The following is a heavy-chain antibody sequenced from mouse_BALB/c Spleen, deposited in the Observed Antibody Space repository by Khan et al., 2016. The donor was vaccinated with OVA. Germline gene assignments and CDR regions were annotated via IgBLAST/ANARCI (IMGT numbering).Heavy chain of an antibody. D-gene: IGHD1-1*01. CDR2: INPYNDGT. CDR3: ARYGSSPYYAMDN. J-gene: IGHJ4*01. CDR1: GYTFTTYV. Sequence: VQLQQPGPELVKPGTSLKMSCKASGYTFTTYVINWVKQKPGQGLEWIGYINPYNDGTKYNEKFKGKATLTSDKSSSTAYMELSSLTSEDSAVXYCARYGSSPYYAMDNGGQGTSVTVSS. V-gene: IGHV1S136*01.